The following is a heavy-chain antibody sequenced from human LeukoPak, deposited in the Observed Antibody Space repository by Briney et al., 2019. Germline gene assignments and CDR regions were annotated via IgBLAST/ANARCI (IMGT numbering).Heavy chain of an antibody. D-gene: IGHD3-22*01. Sequence: SETLSLTCTVSGGSISSGSYYWSWIRQPAVKGLEWIGRIYTSGSTNYNPSLKSRVTISVDTSKNQFSLKLSSVTAADTAVYYCAREGGGYYDSSGYYYGEYYFDYWGQGTLVTVSS. J-gene: IGHJ4*02. CDR3: AREGGGYYDSSGYYYGEYYFDY. CDR1: GGSISSGSYY. CDR2: IYTSGST. V-gene: IGHV4-61*02.